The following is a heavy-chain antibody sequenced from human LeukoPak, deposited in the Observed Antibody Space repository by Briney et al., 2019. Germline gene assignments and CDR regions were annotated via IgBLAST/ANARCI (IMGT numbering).Heavy chain of an antibody. J-gene: IGHJ4*02. Sequence: GGSLRLSCAASGFTFSRYAMNWVRQAPGKGLQWVSYINTDSSDIHYADSVKGRFTISRDNARNTLYLQLSSLRAEDSAVYYCARDTFQRGLIDSWGQGALVTVSS. CDR1: GFTFSRYA. CDR3: ARDTFQRGLIDS. CDR2: INTDSSDI. D-gene: IGHD2-2*01. V-gene: IGHV3-21*05.